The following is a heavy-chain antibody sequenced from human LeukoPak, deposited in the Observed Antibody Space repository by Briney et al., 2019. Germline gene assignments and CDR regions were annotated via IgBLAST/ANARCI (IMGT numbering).Heavy chain of an antibody. J-gene: IGHJ4*02. CDR2: ISYDGSNK. CDR3: AKGGTHTAMVDY. Sequence: GRSLRLSCAASGFTFSSYGMHWVRQAPGKGLEWGAVISYDGSNKYYADSVKGRFTISRDNSKNTLYLQMNSLRAEDTAVYYCAKGGTHTAMVDYWGQGTLVTVSS. CDR1: GFTFSSYG. V-gene: IGHV3-30*18. D-gene: IGHD5-18*01.